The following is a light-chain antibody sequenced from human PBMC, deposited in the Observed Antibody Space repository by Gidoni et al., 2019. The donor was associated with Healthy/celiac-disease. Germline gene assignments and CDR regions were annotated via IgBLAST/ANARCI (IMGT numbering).Light chain of an antibody. CDR3: QQYNSYSPWT. CDR1: QSISSW. V-gene: IGKV1-5*01. J-gene: IGKJ1*01. CDR2: DAS. Sequence: DIQMTQSPSTLSASVGDRVTITCRASQSISSWLAWYQQKPGKAPKLLIYDASSLESGVPSRFSGSGSGTEFTLTISSLQPDAFATYYCQQYNSYSPWTFGQGTKVEIK.